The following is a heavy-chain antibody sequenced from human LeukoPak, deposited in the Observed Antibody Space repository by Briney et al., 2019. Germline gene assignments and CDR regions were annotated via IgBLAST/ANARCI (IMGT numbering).Heavy chain of an antibody. J-gene: IGHJ6*02. CDR2: ISGSGGRT. CDR1: GFTFSSYA. CDR3: AKDRAGNYVPGYYYYAMGV. D-gene: IGHD3-16*01. Sequence: GGCLRLSCAASGFTFSSYAMSWVRQAPGKGLEWVSGISGSGGRTYYADSVKGRFTISRDNSKNTLYLQMNSLRAEDTAVYYCAKDRAGNYVPGYYYYAMGVWGQGTTVTVSS. V-gene: IGHV3-23*01.